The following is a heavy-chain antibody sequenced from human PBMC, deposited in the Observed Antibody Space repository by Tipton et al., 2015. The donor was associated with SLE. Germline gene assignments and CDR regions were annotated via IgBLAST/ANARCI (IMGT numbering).Heavy chain of an antibody. CDR3: VRELDTFDI. J-gene: IGHJ3*02. CDR1: GGSISSGSYY. CDR2: IYTSGST. Sequence: TLSLTCTVSGGSISSGSYYWSWIRQPAGKGLEWIGHIYTSGSTKYNPSLKSRVSISLDTSRNQFSLKLSSVTAADTAVYYCVRELDTFDIWGQGTMVTVSS. V-gene: IGHV4-61*09.